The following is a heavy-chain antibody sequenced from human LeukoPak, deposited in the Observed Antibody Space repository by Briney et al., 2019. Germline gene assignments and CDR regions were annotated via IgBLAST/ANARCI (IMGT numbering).Heavy chain of an antibody. CDR2: IYHSGST. Sequence: PSETLSLTCAVYGGSFSGYYWSWIRQPPGKGLEWIGEIYHSGSTNYNPSLKSRVTISVDKSKNQFSLKLSSVTAADTAVYYCMGRGALANDYWGQGTLVTVSS. V-gene: IGHV4-34*03. J-gene: IGHJ4*02. CDR3: MGRGALANDY. D-gene: IGHD3-10*01. CDR1: GGSFSGYY.